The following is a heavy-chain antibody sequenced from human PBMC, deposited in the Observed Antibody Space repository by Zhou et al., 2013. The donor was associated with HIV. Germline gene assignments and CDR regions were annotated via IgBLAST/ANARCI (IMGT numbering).Heavy chain of an antibody. Sequence: QVQLVQSGAEVKKPGSSVKVSCKASGGTFSTYAFSWVRQAPGQGLEWMGGIIPFFGTANYAQKFQGRVAITAAESTRTAYMELSSLRSEDTAVYYCARCYYDNSGCDFWGRGTLVTVSS. CDR2: IIPFFGTA. D-gene: IGHD3-22*01. CDR3: ARCYYDNSGCDF. V-gene: IGHV1-69*12. J-gene: IGHJ4*02. CDR1: GGTFSTYA.